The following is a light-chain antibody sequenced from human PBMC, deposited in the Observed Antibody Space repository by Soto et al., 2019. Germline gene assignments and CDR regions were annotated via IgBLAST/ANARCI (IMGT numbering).Light chain of an antibody. V-gene: IGLV2-14*01. Sequence: QSVLTQPASVSGSPGQSITISRTGTSSDVGGYNSVSWYQQHPGKAPKLMIHDVSNRPSGVSNRFSGSKSGNTASLTISGLQAEDEADYYCRSYTSSSSYVFGSGTKVTV. CDR2: DVS. CDR3: RSYTSSSSYV. CDR1: SSDVGGYNS. J-gene: IGLJ1*01.